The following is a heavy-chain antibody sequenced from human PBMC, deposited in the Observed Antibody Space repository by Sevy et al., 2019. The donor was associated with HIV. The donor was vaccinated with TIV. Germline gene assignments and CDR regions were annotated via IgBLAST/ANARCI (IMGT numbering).Heavy chain of an antibody. V-gene: IGHV1-2*02. CDR2: INPKTAGT. D-gene: IGHD2-2*01. CDR3: ARSEGLVPAAGDYYYYGMDV. CDR1: GYTFTGYY. J-gene: IGHJ6*02. Sequence: VNKRRASVKVSCKASGYTFTGYYMHWVRQAPGQGLEWMGWINPKTAGTNYAQKFQGRVTMTRDTSISTAYMELSRLRSDDTAVYYCARSEGLVPAAGDYYYYGMDVWGQGTTVTVSS.